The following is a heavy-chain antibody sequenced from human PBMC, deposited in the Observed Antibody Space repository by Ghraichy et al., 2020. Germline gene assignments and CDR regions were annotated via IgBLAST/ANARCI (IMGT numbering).Heavy chain of an antibody. Sequence: GGSLRLSCAASGFTFSSYAMSWVRQAPGKGLEWVSAISGSGGSTYYADSVKGRFTISRDNSKNTLYLQMNSLRAEDTAVYYCANYYGSGSTLGGNAFDIWGQGTMVTVSS. CDR2: ISGSGGST. V-gene: IGHV3-23*01. CDR3: ANYYGSGSTLGGNAFDI. CDR1: GFTFSSYA. J-gene: IGHJ3*02. D-gene: IGHD3-10*01.